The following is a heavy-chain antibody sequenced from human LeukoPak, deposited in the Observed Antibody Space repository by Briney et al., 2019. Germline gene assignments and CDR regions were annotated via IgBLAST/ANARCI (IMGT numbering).Heavy chain of an antibody. CDR1: GFAVSSNH. D-gene: IGHD1-26*01. CDR3: ATSIVGLTYDEHFQH. Sequence: GGSLRLSCAASGFAVSSNHMNWVRQAPGRGLEWVSVIFNGGSTYYADSVKGRFTISRDNSKNTLYLQMNSLRAEDTAVYYCATSIVGLTYDEHFQHWGQGTLVTVSS. V-gene: IGHV3-53*01. CDR2: IFNGGST. J-gene: IGHJ1*01.